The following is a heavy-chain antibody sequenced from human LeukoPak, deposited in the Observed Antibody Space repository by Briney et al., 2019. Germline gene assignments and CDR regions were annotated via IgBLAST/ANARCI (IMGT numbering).Heavy chain of an antibody. CDR2: ISAYNGNT. CDR1: GYTFTSYG. D-gene: IGHD1-7*01. J-gene: IGHJ5*02. Sequence: ASVKVSCKASGYTFTSYGISWVRQAPGQGLEWMGWISAYNGNTNYAQKLQGRVTMTTDTSTSTAYMELSSLRSEDTAVYYCAREPFDITGTGFNWFDPWGQGTLVTVSS. CDR3: AREPFDITGTGFNWFDP. V-gene: IGHV1-18*01.